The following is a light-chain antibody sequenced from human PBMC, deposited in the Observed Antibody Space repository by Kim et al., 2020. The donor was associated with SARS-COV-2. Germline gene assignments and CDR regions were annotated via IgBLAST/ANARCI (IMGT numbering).Light chain of an antibody. Sequence: GQSITISCTGTSGDVGGYNYVSWYQQHPGKAPKFIIYNVNNRPSGVSQRFSGSKSGNTASLTISGLQAEDEADYFCSSYTGTNLYVFGTGTKVTVL. CDR3: SSYTGTNLYV. CDR1: SGDVGGYNY. V-gene: IGLV2-14*03. J-gene: IGLJ1*01. CDR2: NVN.